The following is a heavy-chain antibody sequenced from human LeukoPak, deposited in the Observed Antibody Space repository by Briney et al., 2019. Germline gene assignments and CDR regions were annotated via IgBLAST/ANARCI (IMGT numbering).Heavy chain of an antibody. Sequence: SETLSLTCTVSGGSMNPFNWIWLPQTPGNGREGIVYTVTSGCTNDNVSLKSRVTISVDTSKNQFCLKMTSVTAADTAVYYCARQPFPLREDHFDFWGQGTLVTVSS. CDR3: ARQPFPLREDHFDF. CDR2: TVTSGCT. V-gene: IGHV4-4*09. CDR1: GGSMNPFN. D-gene: IGHD1-26*01. J-gene: IGHJ4*02.